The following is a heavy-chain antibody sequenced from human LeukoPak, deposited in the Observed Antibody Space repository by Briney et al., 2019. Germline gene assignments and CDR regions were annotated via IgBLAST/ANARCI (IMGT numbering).Heavy chain of an antibody. J-gene: IGHJ4*02. D-gene: IGHD2-15*01. CDR3: AKLHRLVVVAPTPAY. CDR1: GFTFSSCG. Sequence: GGSLRLSCAVSGFTFSSCGMHWVRQAPGKGLEWVAFIRYDGSNKYYADSVKGRFTISRDNSKNTLYLQMNSLRAEDTAVYHCAKLHRLVVVAPTPAYWGQGTLVTVSS. CDR2: IRYDGSNK. V-gene: IGHV3-30*02.